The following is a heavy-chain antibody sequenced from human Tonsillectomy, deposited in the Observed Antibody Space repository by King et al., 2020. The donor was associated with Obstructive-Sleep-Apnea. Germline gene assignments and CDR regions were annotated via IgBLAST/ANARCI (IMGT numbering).Heavy chain of an antibody. V-gene: IGHV3-21*01. Sequence: VQLVESGGGLVKPGGSLRLSCAASGFTFSTYVMDWVRQAPGKGLEWVSSISNRSTYIAYADSVKGRFTISRDNAKNTLYLQMNSLRAEDTALYYCAREGLRSSCFDYWGQGTLVTVSS. D-gene: IGHD6-13*01. CDR2: ISNRSTYI. CDR3: AREGLRSSCFDY. J-gene: IGHJ4*02. CDR1: GFTFSTYV.